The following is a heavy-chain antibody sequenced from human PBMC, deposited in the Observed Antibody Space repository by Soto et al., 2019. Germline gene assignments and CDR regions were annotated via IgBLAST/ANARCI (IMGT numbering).Heavy chain of an antibody. CDR1: RVTFSGYS. CDR3: AREDILGARSFDY. CDR2: ISSLSSPR. J-gene: IGHJ4*02. Sequence: GGALRLYCADSRVTFSGYSMNWVRQAPGKALEWVSYISSLSSPRYYAESVEGRFIISRDNAKNSLYLQMNSLRDEDTAVYFCAREDILGARSFDYWGQGALVPVSP. D-gene: IGHD1-26*01. V-gene: IGHV3-48*02.